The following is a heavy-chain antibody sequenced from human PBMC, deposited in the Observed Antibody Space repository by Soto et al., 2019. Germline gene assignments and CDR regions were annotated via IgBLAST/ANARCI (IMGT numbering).Heavy chain of an antibody. D-gene: IGHD3-22*01. CDR3: ARDEYYDSNNWFDH. CDR2: VYSTGST. J-gene: IGHJ5*02. Sequence: PSETLSLTCTVSGGAITAYYWSWIRQPVGEGLQWIGRVYSTGSTNYNPSLRSRVTMSVDTSQNQFFLRLSSVTAADTAVYYCARDEYYDSNNWFDHVGRGILVTVSS. V-gene: IGHV4-4*07. CDR1: GGAITAYY.